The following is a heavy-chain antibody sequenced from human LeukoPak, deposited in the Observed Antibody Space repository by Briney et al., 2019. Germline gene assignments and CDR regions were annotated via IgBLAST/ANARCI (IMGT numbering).Heavy chain of an antibody. CDR1: GGTFSSYA. CDR3: ARAGRDGYSPAGDY. Sequence: ASVKVSCKASGGTFSSYAISWVRQAPGQGLEWMGRIIPILGIANYAQKFQGRATITADKSTSTAYMELSSLRSEDTAVYYCARAGRDGYSPAGDYWGQGTLVTVSS. D-gene: IGHD5-24*01. CDR2: IIPILGIA. V-gene: IGHV1-69*04. J-gene: IGHJ4*02.